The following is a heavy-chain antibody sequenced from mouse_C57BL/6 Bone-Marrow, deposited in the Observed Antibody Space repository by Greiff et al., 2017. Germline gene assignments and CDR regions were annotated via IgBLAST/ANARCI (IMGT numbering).Heavy chain of an antibody. CDR2: IDPSDSYT. V-gene: IGHV1-69*01. CDR3: ARSVRRYCDY. J-gene: IGHJ2*01. Sequence: QVQLQQPGAELVMPGASVKLSCKASGYTFTSYWMHWVKQRPGQGLEWIGEIDPSDSYTNYNQKFKGKSTLTVDKSSSTAYMQLSSLTSEDSAVDYCARSVRRYCDYWGQGTTLTVSS. CDR1: GYTFTSYW.